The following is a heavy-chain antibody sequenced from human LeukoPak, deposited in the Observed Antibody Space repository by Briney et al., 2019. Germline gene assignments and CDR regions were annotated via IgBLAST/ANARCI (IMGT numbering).Heavy chain of an antibody. CDR1: GYTFTSYD. V-gene: IGHV1-8*01. CDR3: ARIAAAGNRRLNY. J-gene: IGHJ4*02. CDR2: MNPNSGNT. D-gene: IGHD6-13*01. Sequence: ASVKVSCKASGYTFTSYDINWVRQATGQGLEWMGWMNPNSGNTGYAQRFQGRITMTRNTSISTAYMELSSLTSEDAAVYYCARIAAAGNRRLNYWGQGTLVTVSS.